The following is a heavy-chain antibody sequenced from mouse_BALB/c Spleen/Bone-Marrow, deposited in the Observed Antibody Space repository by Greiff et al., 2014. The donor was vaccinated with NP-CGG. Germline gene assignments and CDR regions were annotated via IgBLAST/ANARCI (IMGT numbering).Heavy chain of an antibody. Sequence: QVQLKESGPELARPGESVKISCKGSGYTFTDYAMHWVKQSHAKSLEWIGVITTYSANAKYNQKFKGKATMTVDKSSSTAYLELARLTSEDSDTYYCARGGTGPFPYWGQGTLVTVSA. J-gene: IGHJ3*01. CDR1: GYTFTDYA. V-gene: IGHV1-67*01. CDR3: ARGGTGPFPY. CDR2: ITTYSANA. D-gene: IGHD3-3*01.